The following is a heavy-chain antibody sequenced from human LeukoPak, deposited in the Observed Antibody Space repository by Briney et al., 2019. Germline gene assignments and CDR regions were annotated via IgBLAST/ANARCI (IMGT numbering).Heavy chain of an antibody. CDR2: ISTSSGTM. D-gene: IGHD2-2*01. CDR3: AREGSAADDFDY. CDR1: GFTFSSYN. V-gene: IGHV3-48*04. J-gene: IGHJ4*02. Sequence: GGSLRLSCAASGFTFSSYNMNWVRQAPGKGLEWVSYISTSSGTMYYADSVKGRFTISRDNAQNSLYLQMNSLTAEDTAVYYCAREGSAADDFDYWGQGTLVTVSS.